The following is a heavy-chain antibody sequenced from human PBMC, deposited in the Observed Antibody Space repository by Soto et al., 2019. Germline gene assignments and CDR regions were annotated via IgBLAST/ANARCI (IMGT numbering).Heavy chain of an antibody. CDR3: SRSPTQKDYYYNYMDA. Sequence: ASLKVSSKASGHTFTSYGISWARQAPGQGLEWMGWISAYNGDTNYAQKRQGRVTMTTDTSTSTAYMELRSLRHDDTAVYYCSRSPTQKDYYYNYMDARDKWTTFTVA. CDR2: ISAYNGDT. CDR1: GHTFTSYG. V-gene: IGHV1-18*04. J-gene: IGHJ6*03.